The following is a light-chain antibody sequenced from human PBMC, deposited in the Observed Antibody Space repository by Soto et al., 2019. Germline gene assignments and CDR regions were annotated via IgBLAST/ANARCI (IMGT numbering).Light chain of an antibody. Sequence: MLFKQSPGTLSLHPEGRATLSCRASQSVSSNLAWYQQKPGQAPRLLIYGASTRATGIPARFSGSGSGTEFTLTISSLHSEDFAVYYCQQRYNWPPTFGQGTRLEIK. CDR3: QQRYNWPPT. J-gene: IGKJ5*01. CDR2: GAS. V-gene: IGKV3-15*01. CDR1: QSVSSN.